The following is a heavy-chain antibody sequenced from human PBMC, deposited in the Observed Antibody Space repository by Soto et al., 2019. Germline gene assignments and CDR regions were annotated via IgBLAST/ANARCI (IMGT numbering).Heavy chain of an antibody. CDR2: INPKSGDT. J-gene: IGHJ5*02. CDR3: ARKQYGDYIRWWLGP. CDR1: GYTFTDNH. V-gene: IGHV1-2*02. Sequence: QVQLVQSGAEVKKPGASVKVSCKASGYTFTDNHVHWLRRAPGQDFEWMGWINPKSGDTKYAQKFQGRVTMTRDTSIDTAYMEVTSLTSDDTATYYCARKQYGDYIRWWLGPWGQGTLVTVSS. D-gene: IGHD4-17*01.